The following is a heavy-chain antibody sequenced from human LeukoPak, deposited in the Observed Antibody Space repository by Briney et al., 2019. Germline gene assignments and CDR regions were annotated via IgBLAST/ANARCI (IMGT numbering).Heavy chain of an antibody. CDR1: GYTFTGYY. J-gene: IGHJ6*03. Sequence: ASVKVSCKASGYTFTGYYMHWVRQAPGQGLEWMGWMNPNSGNTGYAQKFQGRVTMTRNTSISTAYMELSSLRSEDTAVYYCARGGPVRYYYYYMDVWGKGTTVTISS. CDR3: ARGGPVRYYYYYMDV. V-gene: IGHV1-8*02. CDR2: MNPNSGNT.